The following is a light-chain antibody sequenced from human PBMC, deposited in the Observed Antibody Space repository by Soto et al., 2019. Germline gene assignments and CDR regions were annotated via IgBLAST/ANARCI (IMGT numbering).Light chain of an antibody. CDR3: QSYDSSLIVSKV. CDR2: ANS. V-gene: IGLV1-40*01. J-gene: IGLJ1*01. Sequence: TVVTQPPSVSGAPGQRVTISCSGSSSNLGAGYDVQWYRQFPGTAPKLLIYANSVRPSGVPDRFSGSKSGTSASLAITGLQAEDEADYYCQSYDSSLIVSKVFGTGTKLTVL. CDR1: SSNLGAGYD.